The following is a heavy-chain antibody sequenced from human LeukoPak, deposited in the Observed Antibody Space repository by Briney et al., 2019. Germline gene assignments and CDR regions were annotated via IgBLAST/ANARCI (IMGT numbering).Heavy chain of an antibody. CDR3: AKDSSGYYNYLDY. CDR2: ISWNSGSI. Sequence: GGSLRLSCAASGFTFDDYAMHWVRQAPGKGLEWVSGISWNSGSIGYADSVKGRFTISRDNAKNSLYLQMNSLRAEDTALYYCAKDSSGYYNYLDYWGQGTLVTVSS. D-gene: IGHD3-22*01. J-gene: IGHJ4*02. CDR1: GFTFDDYA. V-gene: IGHV3-9*01.